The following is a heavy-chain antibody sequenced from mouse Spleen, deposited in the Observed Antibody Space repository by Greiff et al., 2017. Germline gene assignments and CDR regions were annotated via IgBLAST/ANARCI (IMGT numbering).Heavy chain of an antibody. CDR1: GFTFSSYA. J-gene: IGHJ3*01. D-gene: IGHD2-3*01. CDR2: ISSGGGNT. Sequence: EVQLVESGGGLVKLGGSLKLSCAASGFTFSSYAMSWVRQTPEKRLEWVATISSGGGNTYYPDSVKGRFTISRDNAKNTLYLKMSSLKSEDTAMYYCASLYDGYYGGWFAYWGQGTLVTVSA. V-gene: IGHV5-9-3*01. CDR3: ASLYDGYYGGWFAY.